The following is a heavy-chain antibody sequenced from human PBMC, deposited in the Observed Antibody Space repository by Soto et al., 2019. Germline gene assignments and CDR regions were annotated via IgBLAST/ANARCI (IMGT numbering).Heavy chain of an antibody. V-gene: IGHV3-74*01. CDR3: ARGGDPDY. Sequence: EVQLVESGGGLVQPGGSLRLSCVASGFTFNYYWMHWVRQAPGKGLVWVSRIQSNGSSPDYVDSVKGRFTISRDNAKNTLYLQMNNLRAEDTAVYYCARGGDPDYWGQGTLVTVSS. D-gene: IGHD2-21*02. CDR1: GFTFNYYW. J-gene: IGHJ4*02. CDR2: IQSNGSSP.